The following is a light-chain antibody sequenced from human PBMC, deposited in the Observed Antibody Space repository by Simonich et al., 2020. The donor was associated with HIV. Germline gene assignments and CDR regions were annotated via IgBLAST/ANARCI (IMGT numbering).Light chain of an antibody. CDR3: SSYTSSSTLGVV. CDR1: SSDVGRYNF. CDR2: EVS. J-gene: IGLJ2*01. V-gene: IGLV2-8*01. Sequence: QSALTQPPSASGSPGQSVTISCTGTSSDVGRYNFVSWYQQHPGKAPKLMIYEVSKRPSGVPYRFSGSKSGNTASLTVSGLQAEDEADYYGSSYTSSSTLGVVFGGGTKLTVL.